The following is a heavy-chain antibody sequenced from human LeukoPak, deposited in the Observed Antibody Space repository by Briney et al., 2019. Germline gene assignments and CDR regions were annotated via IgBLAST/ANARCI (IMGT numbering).Heavy chain of an antibody. CDR1: GYSFIDYD. J-gene: IGHJ4*02. Sequence: ASLKVSCKASGYSFIDYDIHWVRQAPGQGLEWMGWINPNSGGTNYAQKFQGRVTMTRDTSISTAYMELSRLRSDDTAVYYCAREGDYYDFWSGYPQTSSAGFDYWGQGTMVTVSS. CDR2: INPNSGGT. D-gene: IGHD3-3*01. V-gene: IGHV1-2*02. CDR3: AREGDYYDFWSGYPQTSSAGFDY.